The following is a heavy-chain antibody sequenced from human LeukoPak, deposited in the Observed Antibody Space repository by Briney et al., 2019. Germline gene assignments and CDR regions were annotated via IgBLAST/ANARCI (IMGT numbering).Heavy chain of an antibody. CDR1: GYSFTSYY. CDR2: INPSGSSA. V-gene: IGHV1-46*01. J-gene: IGHJ4*02. CDR3: ARGRDGYNFLNRGEYYYFDY. Sequence: ASVKVSCKASGYSFTSYYMHWVRQAPGQGLEWMGFINPSGSSAAYAQKFQGRLTMTRDMFTSTDYMELTSLTSDDTAVYYCARGRDGYNFLNRGEYYYFDYWGQGTLVTVSS. D-gene: IGHD5-24*01.